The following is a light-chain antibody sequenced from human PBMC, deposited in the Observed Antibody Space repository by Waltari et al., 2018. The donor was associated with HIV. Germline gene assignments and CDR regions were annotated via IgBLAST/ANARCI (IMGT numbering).Light chain of an antibody. CDR1: QGCLDGSNVKNR. J-gene: IGKJ4*01. CDR3: QQYSISPPLT. V-gene: IGKV4-1*01. CDR2: CAS. Sequence: EMSQSPDYLAWSRGERANIHCSSGQGCLDGSNVKNRLAWYQQKPGQPPKFLISCASTRASGVAARFSGSWSGTDFTLTINSLQAEDVAVYYCQQYSISPPLTFGGGTKLEI.